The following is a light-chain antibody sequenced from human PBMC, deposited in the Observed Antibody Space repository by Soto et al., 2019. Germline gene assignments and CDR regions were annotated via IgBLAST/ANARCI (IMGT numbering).Light chain of an antibody. J-gene: IGLJ1*01. CDR1: SSDVGGYNY. V-gene: IGLV2-14*01. CDR3: TSYTSSSSPYV. Sequence: QSVLTQPASVSGSPGQTITISCTGTSSDVGGYNYVSWYQQHPGKAPKLKIYEVSNRPSGVSERFSGSKSGNTASLTISGLQAEDEADYYCTSYTSSSSPYVFGTGTKLTVL. CDR2: EVS.